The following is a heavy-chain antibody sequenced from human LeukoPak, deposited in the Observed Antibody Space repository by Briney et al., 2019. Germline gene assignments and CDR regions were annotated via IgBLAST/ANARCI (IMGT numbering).Heavy chain of an antibody. D-gene: IGHD6-6*01. CDR1: GFNLNSYA. Sequence: GGSLRLSCAVSGFNLNSYAMHWVHQAPGKGLEWVAVIRHDEANSFYADSVQGRFTISRDTSKKLLYLQMNSLRVEDTAVYYCAKEYTPSSPLGELDSWGQGTLVTVSS. CDR3: AKEYTPSSPLGELDS. V-gene: IGHV3-30*02. CDR2: IRHDEANS. J-gene: IGHJ4*02.